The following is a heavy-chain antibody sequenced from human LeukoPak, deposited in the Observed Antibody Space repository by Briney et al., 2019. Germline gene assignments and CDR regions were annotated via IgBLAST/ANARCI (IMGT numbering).Heavy chain of an antibody. V-gene: IGHV2-5*02. CDR3: AHRIRYGSAYRENWFGP. J-gene: IGHJ5*02. D-gene: IGHD2-15*01. Sequence: SGPTLVNPTQTLTLTCSFSGFSLSTTAVGVGWLRQPPGKALEWLALIYWDGDKRYRPSLKSRLTITKDTSKNQVVLTMTNMDPVDTAIYYCAHRIRYGSAYRENWFGPWGQGTPVTVSS. CDR1: GFSLSTTAVG. CDR2: IYWDGDK.